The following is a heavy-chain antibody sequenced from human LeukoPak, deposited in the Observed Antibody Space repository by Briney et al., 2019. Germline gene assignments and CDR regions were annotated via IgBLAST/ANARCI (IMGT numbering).Heavy chain of an antibody. CDR1: GYTFSTYG. Sequence: ASVKVSCKASGYTFSTYGITWVRQARGQGLEWMGWISGHQGKTKYAQNFQGRVTMTIDTSTSTAYMDLRSLRSDDTAIYFCARSDLATITAGPFEYWGQGTLVAVYS. CDR3: ARSDLATITAGPFEY. V-gene: IGHV1-18*01. J-gene: IGHJ4*02. CDR2: ISGHQGKT. D-gene: IGHD5-12*01.